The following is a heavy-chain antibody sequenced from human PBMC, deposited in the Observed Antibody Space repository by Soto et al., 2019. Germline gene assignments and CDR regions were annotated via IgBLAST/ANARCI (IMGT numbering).Heavy chain of an antibody. CDR1: GFSLSTSGVG. V-gene: IGHV2-5*02. CDR2: IYWDDDK. CDR3: IQSRCGGDCLQSYASHYYYGMDV. Sequence: QITLKESGPTLVKPTQTLTLTCTFSGFSLSTSGVGVGWIRQPRGKALEWLALIYWDDDKRYSPSLRSRLTINKDTSKNQVDLTMTNMDPVDTATYYCIQSRCGGDCLQSYASHYYYGMDVWGQGTTVTVSS. J-gene: IGHJ6*02. D-gene: IGHD2-21*02.